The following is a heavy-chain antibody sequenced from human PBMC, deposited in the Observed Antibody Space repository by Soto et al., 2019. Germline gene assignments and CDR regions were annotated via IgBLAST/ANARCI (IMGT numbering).Heavy chain of an antibody. CDR1: GFTFSNAW. Sequence: GGSLRLSCAASGFTFSNAWMNWVRQAPGKGLEWVGRIKTKTDGGTTDFAAPVKGRFTISRDDSKDTLYLQMNSLKTEDTAVYYCTKMIRGVIYFDHWGQGTLVTVSS. J-gene: IGHJ4*02. CDR2: IKTKTDGGTT. D-gene: IGHD3-10*01. CDR3: TKMIRGVIYFDH. V-gene: IGHV3-15*07.